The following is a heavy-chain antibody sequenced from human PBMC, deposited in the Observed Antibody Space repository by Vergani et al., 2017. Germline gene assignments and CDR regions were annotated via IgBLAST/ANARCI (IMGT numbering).Heavy chain of an antibody. J-gene: IGHJ5*02. V-gene: IGHV5-10-1*03. Sequence: EVQLVQSGAEVKKPGESLRISCKGSGYSFTSYWISWVRQMPGKGLEWMGRIDPSDSYTNYSPSFQGHVTISADKSISTAYLQWSSLKASDTAMYYCARQMTVAAAVYNWFDPWGQGTLVTVSS. CDR1: GYSFTSYW. D-gene: IGHD6-13*01. CDR3: ARQMTVAAAVYNWFDP. CDR2: IDPSDSYT.